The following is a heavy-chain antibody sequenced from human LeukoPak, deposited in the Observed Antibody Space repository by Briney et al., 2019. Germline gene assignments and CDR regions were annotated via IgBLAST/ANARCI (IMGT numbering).Heavy chain of an antibody. CDR2: ISAYNGNT. V-gene: IGHV1-18*01. J-gene: IGHJ6*03. CDR1: GYTFTSDG. CDR3: ATTNNYGSGSYGYYYYMDV. D-gene: IGHD3-10*01. Sequence: ASVKVSCKASGYTFTSDGISWVRQAPGQGLEWMGWISAYNGNTNYAQKLQGRVTMTTDTSTSTAYMELRSLRSDDTAVYYCATTNNYGSGSYGYYYYMDVWGKGTTVTVSS.